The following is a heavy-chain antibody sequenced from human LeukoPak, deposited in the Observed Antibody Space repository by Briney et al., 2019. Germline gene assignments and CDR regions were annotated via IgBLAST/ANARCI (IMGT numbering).Heavy chain of an antibody. CDR2: ISGSGGST. CDR1: GFTFSSYA. Sequence: GGSLRLSCAASGFTFSSYAMSWVRQAPGKGLEWVSAISGSGGSTYYADSVKGRFTISRDNSKNTLYLQMNSPRAEDTAVYYCAKARIAAAATGYFDYWGQGTLVTVSS. J-gene: IGHJ4*02. V-gene: IGHV3-23*01. D-gene: IGHD6-13*01. CDR3: AKARIAAAATGYFDY.